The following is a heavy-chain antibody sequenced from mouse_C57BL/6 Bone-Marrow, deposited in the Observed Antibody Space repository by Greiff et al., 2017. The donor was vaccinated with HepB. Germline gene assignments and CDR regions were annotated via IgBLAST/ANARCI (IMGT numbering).Heavy chain of an antibody. Sequence: QVQLQQSGAELVRPGASVTLSCKASGYTFTDYEMHWVKQTPVHGLEWIGAIDPETGGTAYNQKFKGKAILTADKSSSTAYMELRSLTSEDSAVYYCTRGRTTVVEDWYFDVWGTGTTVTVSS. CDR2: IDPETGGT. CDR3: TRGRTTVVEDWYFDV. D-gene: IGHD1-1*01. J-gene: IGHJ1*03. CDR1: GYTFTDYE. V-gene: IGHV1-15*01.